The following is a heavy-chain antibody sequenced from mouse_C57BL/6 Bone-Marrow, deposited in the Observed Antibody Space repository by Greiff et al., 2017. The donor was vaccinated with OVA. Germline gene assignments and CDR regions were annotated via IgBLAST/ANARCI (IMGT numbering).Heavy chain of an antibody. Sequence: QVQLQQPGAELVMPGASVKLSCKASGYTFTSYWMHWVKQRPGQGLEWIGEIDPSDSYTNYNQKFKGKSTLTVDKSSSTAYMQLSSLTSEDSAVYFYARPGGYYGFAYWGQGTRVTVSA. V-gene: IGHV1-69*01. D-gene: IGHD2-3*01. CDR3: ARPGGYYGFAY. CDR2: IDPSDSYT. CDR1: GYTFTSYW. J-gene: IGHJ3*01.